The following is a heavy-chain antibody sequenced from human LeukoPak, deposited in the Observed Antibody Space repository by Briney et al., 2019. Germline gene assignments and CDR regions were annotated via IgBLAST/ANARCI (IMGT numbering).Heavy chain of an antibody. D-gene: IGHD2-2*01. J-gene: IGHJ3*02. CDR3: ARDSRYCSSTSCYLESAFDI. CDR1: GFTFSSYA. V-gene: IGHV3-30-3*01. CDR2: ISYDGSNK. Sequence: GGSLRLSCAASGFTFSSYAMHWVRQAPGKGLEWVAVISYDGSNKYYADSVKGRFTISRDNSKNTLYLQMNSLRAEDTAVYYCARDSRYCSSTSCYLESAFDIWGQGTMVTVSS.